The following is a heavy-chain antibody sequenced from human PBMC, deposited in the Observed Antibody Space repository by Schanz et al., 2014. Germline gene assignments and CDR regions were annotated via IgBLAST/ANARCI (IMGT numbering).Heavy chain of an antibody. Sequence: QGQLVQSGAEVKKPGASVKVSCKTSGYAFSDYGITWVRQAPGQGLEWMGWINGYNGHTLYAQKFQGRVTITADKSTTTAYMELNSLNSDDTAVYYCAKGKSEVRGIILDYWGQGTMVVVSS. CDR1: GYAFSDYG. V-gene: IGHV1-18*01. D-gene: IGHD3-10*01. J-gene: IGHJ4*02. CDR2: INGYNGHT. CDR3: AKGKSEVRGIILDY.